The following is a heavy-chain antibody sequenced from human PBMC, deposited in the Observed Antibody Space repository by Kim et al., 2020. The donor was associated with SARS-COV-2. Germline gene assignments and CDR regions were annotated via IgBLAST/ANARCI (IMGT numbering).Heavy chain of an antibody. Sequence: YVDSVKCRFTFSRDNAQNSLYLQMNSLRAEDTAIYYCARDVGYYRVDYWGQGTLVTVSS. V-gene: IGHV3-7*04. J-gene: IGHJ4*02. D-gene: IGHD1-26*01. CDR3: ARDVGYYRVDY.